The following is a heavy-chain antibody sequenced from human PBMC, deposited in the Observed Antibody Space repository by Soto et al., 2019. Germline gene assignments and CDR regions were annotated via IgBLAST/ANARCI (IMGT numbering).Heavy chain of an antibody. CDR1: GYTFTSYY. CDR3: ASEIPADYYDSSGYSHDY. D-gene: IGHD3-22*01. J-gene: IGHJ4*02. CDR2: INPSGGST. Sequence: GASVKVSCKASGYTFTSYYMHWVRQAPGQGLEWMGIINPSGGSTSYAQKFQGRVTMTRDTSTSTVYMELSSLRSEDTAVYYCASEIPADYYDSSGYSHDYWGQGTQVTVSS. V-gene: IGHV1-46*01.